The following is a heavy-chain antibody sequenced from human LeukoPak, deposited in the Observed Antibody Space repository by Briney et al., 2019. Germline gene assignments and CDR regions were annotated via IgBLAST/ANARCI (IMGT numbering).Heavy chain of an antibody. V-gene: IGHV3-72*01. CDR2: IRNKVNGYTT. CDR1: GFTFSDHQ. Sequence: PGGSLRLSCAASGFTFSDHQMDWVRQAPGKGLEWVARIRNKVNGYTTEFAASVKGRFIISRDDSRNSLYLRMNSLKTEDTAVYYCARLGLVRARNYLDYWGQGTLVTVSS. CDR3: ARLGLVRARNYLDY. D-gene: IGHD1-26*01. J-gene: IGHJ4*02.